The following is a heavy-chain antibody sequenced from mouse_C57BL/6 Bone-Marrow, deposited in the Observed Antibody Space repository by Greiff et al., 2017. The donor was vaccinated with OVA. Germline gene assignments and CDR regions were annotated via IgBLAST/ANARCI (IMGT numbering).Heavy chain of an antibody. CDR3: TTPRGGYFDY. V-gene: IGHV14-4*01. Sequence: EVQLQQSGAELVRPGASVTLSCKASGFQIKDDYMHWVKQRPEQGLEWIGWIDPENGDTEYASKFKGKATITADTSSNTAYLQLSSLTSEDTAVYYCTTPRGGYFDYWGQGTTLTVSS. J-gene: IGHJ2*01. CDR1: GFQIKDDY. CDR2: IDPENGDT.